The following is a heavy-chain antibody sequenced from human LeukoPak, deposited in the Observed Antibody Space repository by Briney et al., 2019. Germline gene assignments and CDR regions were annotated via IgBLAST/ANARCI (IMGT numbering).Heavy chain of an antibody. Sequence: PSETLSLTCTVSGDSIGSSNNYWAWVRQPPGKGLEWLGSILYSGSTYCNPSLKSRVTISVDTSRNQFSLNLYSVTAADTATYYCARRGITYSSSFFAYWGQGTLVTVSS. J-gene: IGHJ4*02. CDR2: ILYSGST. V-gene: IGHV4-39*01. CDR3: ARRGITYSSSFFAY. D-gene: IGHD6-13*01. CDR1: GDSIGSSNNY.